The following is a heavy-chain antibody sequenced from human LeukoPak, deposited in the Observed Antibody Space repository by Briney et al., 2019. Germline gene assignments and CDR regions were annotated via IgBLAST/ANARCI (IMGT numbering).Heavy chain of an antibody. D-gene: IGHD3-10*01. CDR2: IYYSGST. J-gene: IGHJ4*02. Sequence: SETLSLTCTVSGGSISSYYWSWIRQPPGKGLEWIGYIYYSGSTNYNPSLKSRVTISVDTSKNQFSLKLSSVTAADTAVYYCAGTRITMVRGVTHFDYWGQGTLVTVSS. CDR3: AGTRITMVRGVTHFDY. CDR1: GGSISSYY. V-gene: IGHV4-59*01.